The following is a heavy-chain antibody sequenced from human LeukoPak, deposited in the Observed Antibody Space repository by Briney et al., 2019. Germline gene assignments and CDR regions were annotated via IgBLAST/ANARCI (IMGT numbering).Heavy chain of an antibody. CDR3: ARDSVFALGAFDI. Sequence: GGSLRLSCAASGFTFSSYEMNWVRQAPGKGLEWVSVIYSGGSTYYADSVKGRFTISRDNSKNTLYLQMNSLRAEDTAVYYCARDSVFALGAFDIWGQGTMVTVSS. V-gene: IGHV3-53*01. CDR1: GFTFSSYE. CDR2: IYSGGST. J-gene: IGHJ3*02. D-gene: IGHD2-21*01.